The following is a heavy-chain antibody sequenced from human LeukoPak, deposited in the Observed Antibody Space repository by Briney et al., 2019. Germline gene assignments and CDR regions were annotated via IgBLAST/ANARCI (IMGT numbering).Heavy chain of an antibody. V-gene: IGHV4-59*01. J-gene: IGHJ4*02. CDR2: IYYNGST. CDR3: ARDGRAGSLFAY. CDR1: GGSISSYY. D-gene: IGHD6-19*01. Sequence: SETLSLTCTVSGGSISSYYWSWIRQPPGKGLEWIGYIYYNGSTNYNPSLKSRVTISVDTSKNQFSLKLSSVTAADTAIYYCARDGRAGSLFAYWGQGTLVTVSS.